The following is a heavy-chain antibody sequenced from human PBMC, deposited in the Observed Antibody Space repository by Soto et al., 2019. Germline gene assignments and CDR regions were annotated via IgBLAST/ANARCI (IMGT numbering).Heavy chain of an antibody. D-gene: IGHD2-21*01. CDR3: VMVINSVTPTPQHV. CDR2: ISPYTGNT. Sequence: QVQLVQSGDAVKKPGASVKVSCKAPGYIFVNYGIAWVRQAPRQGLEWMGWISPYTGNTHSASKVQGRLTMTTETATNTAYMALGSLTSNETAVYYSVMVINSVTPTPQHVWGRGTTVT. CDR1: GYIFVNYG. V-gene: IGHV1-18*01. J-gene: IGHJ6*02.